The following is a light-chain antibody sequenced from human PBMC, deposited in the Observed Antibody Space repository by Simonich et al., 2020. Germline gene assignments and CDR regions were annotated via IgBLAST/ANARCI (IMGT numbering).Light chain of an antibody. CDR2: DGS. J-gene: IGLJ1*01. V-gene: IGLV2-14*01. Sequence: QSALTQPASGSGSPGQSITISCTGNSSDVGGYNYVSWYKQHTGKAPKLMIYDGSKRPSVVSNRFSGSKSGNTASLTISGLQAEDEADYYCSSYTSSSTYVFGTGTKVTVL. CDR1: SSDVGGYNY. CDR3: SSYTSSSTYV.